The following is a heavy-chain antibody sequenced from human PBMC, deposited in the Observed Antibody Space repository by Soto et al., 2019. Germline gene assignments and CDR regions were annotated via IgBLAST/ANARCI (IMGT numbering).Heavy chain of an antibody. V-gene: IGHV4-31*03. CDR1: GGSVSSGGYY. CDR2: ISYSWNT. CDR3: ARGSDYVYFFDN. J-gene: IGHJ4*02. Sequence: QVQLQESGPGLVKPSQTLSLTCTVSGGSVSSGGYYWSWIRQPPGKGLEWIGYISYSWNTFYNPSLKSRVTISIDTSKNQFSLKLRSVTAADTALFSCARGSDYVYFFDNWGQGTLVTVSS. D-gene: IGHD1-26*01.